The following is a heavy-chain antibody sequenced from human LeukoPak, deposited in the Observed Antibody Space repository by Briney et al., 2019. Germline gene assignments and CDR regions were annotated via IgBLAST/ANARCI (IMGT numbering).Heavy chain of an antibody. CDR1: GYTFTSYY. Sequence: ASVKVSCKASGYTFTSYYMHWVRQAPGQGLEWMGIINPSGGSTSYAQKFQGRVTMTRDTSSSTVYMELSSLRSEDTAVYYCARAGAIRNWFDPWGQGTLVTVSS. J-gene: IGHJ5*02. V-gene: IGHV1-46*01. CDR2: INPSGGST. CDR3: ARAGAIRNWFDP. D-gene: IGHD2-2*01.